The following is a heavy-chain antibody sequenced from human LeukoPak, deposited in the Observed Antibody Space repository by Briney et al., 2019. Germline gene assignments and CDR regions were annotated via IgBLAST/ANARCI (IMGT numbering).Heavy chain of an antibody. V-gene: IGHV3-30*03. J-gene: IGHJ3*02. CDR2: ISYDGSNK. CDR1: GFTFSSYG. Sequence: PGGSLRLSSAASGFTFSSYGMHCVRQAPGKGLEWVSLISYDGSNKYYADSVKGRFTISRDNSKNTLYVQMNSLRAEDTAVYYCARKLGADIGVFGIWGQGTMVTVSS. CDR3: ARKLGADIGVFGI. D-gene: IGHD2-15*01.